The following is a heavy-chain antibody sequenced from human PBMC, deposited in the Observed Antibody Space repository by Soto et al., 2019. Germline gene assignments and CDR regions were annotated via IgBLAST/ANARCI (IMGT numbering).Heavy chain of an antibody. CDR2: IYYSGST. V-gene: IGHV4-39*01. D-gene: IGHD3-22*01. CDR3: ARHFYDSSVSFGVNFDY. J-gene: IGHJ4*02. Sequence: QLQLQESGPGLVKPSETLSLTCTVSGGSISSSSYYWGWIRQPPGKGLEWIGTIYYSGSTYYNPSLKSRVAISVDTSKNQFSLKLSSATAADTAVYYCARHFYDSSVSFGVNFDYWGQGTLVTVSS. CDR1: GGSISSSSYY.